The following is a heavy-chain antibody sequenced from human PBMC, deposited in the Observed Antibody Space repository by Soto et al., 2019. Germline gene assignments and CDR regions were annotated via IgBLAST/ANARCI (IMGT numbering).Heavy chain of an antibody. Sequence: QVQLQESGPGLVKPAQTLSLTCTVSGGSISSGGYYWSWIRQHPGKGLEWIGYIYYSGSTYYNPSLKSRVTISVDTAKNQFSLKLSSVTAADTAVYYCARDQVDRWYFDLWGRGTLVTVSS. V-gene: IGHV4-31*03. CDR2: IYYSGST. CDR1: GGSISSGGYY. CDR3: ARDQVDRWYFDL. J-gene: IGHJ2*01. D-gene: IGHD5-12*01.